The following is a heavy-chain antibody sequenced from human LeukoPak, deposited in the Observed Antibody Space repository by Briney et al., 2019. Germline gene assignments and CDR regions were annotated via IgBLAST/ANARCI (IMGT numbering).Heavy chain of an antibody. CDR2: IKQDGIEK. CDR3: ASDVGYKFDY. Sequence: GGSLRLSCAASGFTFSSYWMSWVRQAPGKGLEWVANIKQDGIEKHYVESVKGRFTISRDNAKNTLYLQMNSLRDEDTAVYYCASDVGYKFDYWGQGTLVTFSS. D-gene: IGHD5-24*01. CDR1: GFTFSSYW. J-gene: IGHJ4*02. V-gene: IGHV3-7*01.